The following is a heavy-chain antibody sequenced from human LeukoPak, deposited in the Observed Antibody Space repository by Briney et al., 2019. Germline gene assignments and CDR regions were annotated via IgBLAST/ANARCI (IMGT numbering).Heavy chain of an antibody. V-gene: IGHV3-30*18. CDR1: GFTFSSYG. Sequence: GGSLRLSCAASGFTFSSYGMHWVRQAPGKGLEWVAVISYDGSNKYYADSVKGRFTISRDNSKNTLYLQMNSLRAEDTAVYYCAKDQLLWLGELLSNGAFDIWGQGTMVTVSS. CDR2: ISYDGSNK. D-gene: IGHD3-10*01. J-gene: IGHJ3*02. CDR3: AKDQLLWLGELLSNGAFDI.